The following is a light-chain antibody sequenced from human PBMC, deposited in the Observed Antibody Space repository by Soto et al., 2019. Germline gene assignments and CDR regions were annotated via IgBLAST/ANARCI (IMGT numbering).Light chain of an antibody. CDR3: QQYNNWPIT. CDR2: GAS. J-gene: IGKJ5*01. Sequence: EIVLTQSPATLSLSPGETATLSCRASQSVSSNVAWYQQKPGQAPSLLIYGASTRATDIPARFSGSGSGTEFTLTISSLQSEDFEVYYCQQYNNWPITFGQGTRLEIK. CDR1: QSVSSN. V-gene: IGKV3-15*01.